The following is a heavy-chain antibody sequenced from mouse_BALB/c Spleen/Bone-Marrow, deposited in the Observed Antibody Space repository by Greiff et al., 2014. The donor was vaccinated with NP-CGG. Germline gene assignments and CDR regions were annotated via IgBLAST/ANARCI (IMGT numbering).Heavy chain of an antibody. CDR1: GYAFTNYL. D-gene: IGHD4-1*01. CDR2: INPGSGGT. J-gene: IGHJ1*01. V-gene: IGHV1-54*01. Sequence: LVESGAELVRPGTSVKVSCKASGYAFTNYLIEWVKQRPGQGLEWIGVINPGSGGTNYNEKFKGKATLTADKSSSTAYMQLSSLTSDDSAVYFCARELGRWYFDVWGAGTTVTVSS. CDR3: ARELGRWYFDV.